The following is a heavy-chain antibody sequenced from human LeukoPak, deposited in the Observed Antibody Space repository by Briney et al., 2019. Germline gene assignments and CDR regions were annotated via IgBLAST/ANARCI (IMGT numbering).Heavy chain of an antibody. CDR3: ARDQPTGALALLDY. CDR2: IRQGGSEK. Sequence: GGSLRLSCAASGFTFSSYWMSWVRQAPGKGLEWVANIRQGGSEKYYVDSVKGRFTISRDNAKNSLYLQVNSLRAEDTAVYYCARDQPTGALALLDYWGQGTPVTVSS. V-gene: IGHV3-7*01. D-gene: IGHD1-14*01. J-gene: IGHJ4*02. CDR1: GFTFSSYW.